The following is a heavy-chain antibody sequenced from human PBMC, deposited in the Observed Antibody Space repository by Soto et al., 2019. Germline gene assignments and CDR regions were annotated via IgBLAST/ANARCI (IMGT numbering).Heavy chain of an antibody. D-gene: IGHD6-6*01. CDR2: IFPMYGTP. J-gene: IGHJ3*02. V-gene: IGHV1-69*01. CDR1: GGAFSTYA. Sequence: QVLLVQSGAEVKKPGSSVKVSCKASGGAFSTYAISWVRQAPGQGLEWVGGIFPMYGTPFYDKKLQGRVTXTADXSTXXXXXXXXGXXXXXXXXXXXXXDXEYQIIEFAALDIWGQGTMVTVSS. CDR3: XXDXEYQIIEFAALDI.